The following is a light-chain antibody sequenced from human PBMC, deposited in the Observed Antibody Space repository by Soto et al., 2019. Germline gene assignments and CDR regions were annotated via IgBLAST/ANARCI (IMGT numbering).Light chain of an antibody. CDR2: GAS. V-gene: IGKV3-15*01. J-gene: IGKJ4*01. Sequence: EIVMTQSPATLSVSTGEGVTLSCRASQSVSINLAWYQQKPGQAPRLLIYGASTRATGIPVRFSGSGSGTEFTLTISGLQSEDFAVYYCQQYNNWPPVTFGGGTKVEIK. CDR3: QQYNNWPPVT. CDR1: QSVSIN.